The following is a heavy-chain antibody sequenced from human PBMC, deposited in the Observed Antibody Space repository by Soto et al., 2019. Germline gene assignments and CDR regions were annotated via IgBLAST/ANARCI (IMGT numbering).Heavy chain of an antibody. J-gene: IGHJ4*02. CDR2: LSGGGGTT. Sequence: EVQLLESGGGLVQPGGSLRLSCAASGFTFSSYAMSWVRQAPGKGLEWVSALSGGGGTTYYADSVKGRFTITRDNSKNTLSLQMNSLSAEDTAQYYCATGYRSAYGTFDSWGQGTMVTVSS. CDR3: ATGYRSAYGTFDS. V-gene: IGHV3-23*01. CDR1: GFTFSSYA. D-gene: IGHD5-12*01.